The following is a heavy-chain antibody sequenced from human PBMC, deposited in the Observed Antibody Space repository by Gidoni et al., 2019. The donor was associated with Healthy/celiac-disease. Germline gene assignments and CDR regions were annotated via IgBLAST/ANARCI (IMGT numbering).Heavy chain of an antibody. J-gene: IGHJ6*02. CDR2: MNPNSGNT. Sequence: QVQLVQSGAEVKKPGASVKVSCKASGYTFTSYDINWVRQATGHGREWMGWMNPNSGNTGYAQKFQGRVTMTRNTSISTAYMELSSLRSEDTAVYYCARYTRVVVITSYYYYGMDVWGQGTTVTVSS. V-gene: IGHV1-8*01. CDR1: GYTFTSYD. D-gene: IGHD3-22*01. CDR3: ARYTRVVVITSYYYYGMDV.